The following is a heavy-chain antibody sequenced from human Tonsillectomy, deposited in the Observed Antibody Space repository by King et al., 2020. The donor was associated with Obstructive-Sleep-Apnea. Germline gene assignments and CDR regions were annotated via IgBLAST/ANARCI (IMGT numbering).Heavy chain of an antibody. Sequence: VQLVESGGGLVQPGGSLRLSCSASGFTFSSYDMQWVRQATGKGLEWVSAIGTSGDPYYPGSVKGRFTISRENAKNSLYLQMNSLRAGDTAVYYCARGSLTYDFWSGYYGSYFDYWGQGTLVTVSS. J-gene: IGHJ4*02. CDR2: IGTSGDP. CDR3: ARGSLTYDFWSGYYGSYFDY. V-gene: IGHV3-13*05. CDR1: GFTFSSYD. D-gene: IGHD3-3*01.